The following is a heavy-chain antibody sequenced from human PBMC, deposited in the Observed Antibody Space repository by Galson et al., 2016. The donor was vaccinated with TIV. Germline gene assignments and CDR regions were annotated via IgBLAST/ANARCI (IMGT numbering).Heavy chain of an antibody. V-gene: IGHV3-15*01. Sequence: SLRLSCAASGFTFSNAWMTWVRQAPGRGLEWVGRIKSKSDGATTAYAAPVKGRFSISRDDSKDTVYLQMNNLKTEDTALCFCTTDLGYCLTTSCSLGLDYWGQGTLVTVSS. CDR1: GFTFSNAW. J-gene: IGHJ4*02. D-gene: IGHD2-2*01. CDR2: IKSKSDGATT. CDR3: TTDLGYCLTTSCSLGLDY.